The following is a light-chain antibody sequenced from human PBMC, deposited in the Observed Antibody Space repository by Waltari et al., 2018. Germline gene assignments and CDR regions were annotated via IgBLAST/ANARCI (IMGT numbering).Light chain of an antibody. CDR3: SSYAHNNHFV. J-gene: IGLJ1*01. CDR2: EVT. V-gene: IGLV2-8*01. Sequence: QSVLTQPPSATGSPGQSVTISCTGTNSDVGAYNYVSWYQQHPGKVPKLLIYEVTKRPSGVPGRVSGSKSGNAASLTVSGLQADDEADYYCSSYAHNNHFVFGTGTKVTVL. CDR1: NSDVGAYNY.